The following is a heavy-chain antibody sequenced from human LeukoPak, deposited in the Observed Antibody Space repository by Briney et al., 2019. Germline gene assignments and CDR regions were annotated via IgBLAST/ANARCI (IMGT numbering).Heavy chain of an antibody. D-gene: IGHD6-13*01. V-gene: IGHV3-20*04. J-gene: IGHJ3*02. Sequence: GGSLRLSCAASGFTFDDYGMSWVRQAPGKGLEWVSGINWNGGSTGYADSVKSRFTISRDNAKNSLYLQMNSLRAEDTALYYCARESRQQLVRLGAFDIWGQGTMVTVSS. CDR1: GFTFDDYG. CDR3: ARESRQQLVRLGAFDI. CDR2: INWNGGST.